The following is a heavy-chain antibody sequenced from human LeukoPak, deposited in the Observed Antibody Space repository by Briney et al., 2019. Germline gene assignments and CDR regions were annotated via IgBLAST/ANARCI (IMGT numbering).Heavy chain of an antibody. Sequence: ASVKVSCKAPGYTFTSYGISWVRQAPGQGLEWMGWISAYNGNTNYAQKLQGRVTMTTDTSTSTAYMELRSLRSDDTAVYYCASSSGWLKGDAFDIWGQGTMVTVSS. V-gene: IGHV1-18*01. CDR3: ASSSGWLKGDAFDI. D-gene: IGHD6-19*01. CDR1: GYTFTSYG. CDR2: ISAYNGNT. J-gene: IGHJ3*02.